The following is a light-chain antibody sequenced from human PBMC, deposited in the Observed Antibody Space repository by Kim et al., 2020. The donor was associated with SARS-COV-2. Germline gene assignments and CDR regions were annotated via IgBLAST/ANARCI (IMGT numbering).Light chain of an antibody. Sequence: SYELTQPPSVSVSPGQTASITCSGDKLGDKYACWYQQTPGQSPVLVIYQDSKRPSGIPERFSGSNSGNTATLTIRGTQAMDEADYYCQAWDSSTVVFGGGAK. CDR2: QDS. CDR1: KLGDKY. V-gene: IGLV3-1*01. J-gene: IGLJ2*01. CDR3: QAWDSSTVV.